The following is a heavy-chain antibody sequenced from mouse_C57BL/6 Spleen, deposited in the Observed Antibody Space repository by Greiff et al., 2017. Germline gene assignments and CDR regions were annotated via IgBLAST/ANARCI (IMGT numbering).Heavy chain of an antibody. J-gene: IGHJ3*01. CDR2: INPNNGGT. CDR3: AGGEPSFAY. CDR1: GYTFTDYT. Sequence: EVQLQQSGPELVKPGASVKIPCTASGYTFTDYTMDWVKQSHGKSLEWIGDINPNNGGTNYTQKFKGKVTLTGDKASSTAYMELRSLTSEDTAVYYCAGGEPSFAYWGQGTLVTVSA. V-gene: IGHV1-18*01.